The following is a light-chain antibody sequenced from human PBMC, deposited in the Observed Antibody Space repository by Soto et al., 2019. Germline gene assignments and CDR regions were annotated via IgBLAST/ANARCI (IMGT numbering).Light chain of an antibody. J-gene: IGKJ2*01. CDR2: DAS. CDR1: QSISSW. V-gene: IGKV1-5*01. Sequence: DIQMTQSPYTLSASVGDRVTITCRASQSISSWLAWYQQKPGKAPKLLIYDASSLESGVPSRFRGSGSGTEFTLTISSLQPDDFATYYCQQYNRYAFTFGQGTKLEIK. CDR3: QQYNRYAFT.